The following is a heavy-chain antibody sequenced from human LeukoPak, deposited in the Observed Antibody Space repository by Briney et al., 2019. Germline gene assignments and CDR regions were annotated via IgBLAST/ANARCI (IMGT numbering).Heavy chain of an antibody. CDR1: GGSFSGYY. J-gene: IGHJ5*02. Sequence: SETLSLTCAVYGGSFSGYYWSWIRQPPGKGLEWIGEINHSGSTNYNPPLKSRVTISVDTSKNQLSLKLSSVTAADTAVYYCARGRNRRFLEWLAPNNWFDPWGQGTLVTVSS. CDR3: ARGRNRRFLEWLAPNNWFDP. V-gene: IGHV4-34*01. CDR2: INHSGST. D-gene: IGHD3-3*01.